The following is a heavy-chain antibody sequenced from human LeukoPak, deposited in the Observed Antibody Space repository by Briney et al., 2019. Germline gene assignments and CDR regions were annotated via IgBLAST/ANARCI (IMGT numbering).Heavy chain of an antibody. CDR2: ISPSGGST. D-gene: IGHD2-15*01. CDR3: VKLLVEMRVLLPYFDY. CDR1: GFTFSNYA. Sequence: GGSLRLSCSASGFTFSNYAIHWVRQAPGKGLEFVSAISPSGGSTYYADSVKGRFTISRDNSKNMLYLQMSGLRPEDTAVYYCVKLLVEMRVLLPYFDYWGQGTLVTASS. J-gene: IGHJ4*02. V-gene: IGHV3-64D*06.